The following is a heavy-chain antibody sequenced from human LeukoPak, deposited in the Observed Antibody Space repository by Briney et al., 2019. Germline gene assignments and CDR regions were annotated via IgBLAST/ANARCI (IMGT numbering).Heavy chain of an antibody. V-gene: IGHV3-21*01. CDR3: ATDASGITHPAMDV. CDR1: GFTFSSYS. D-gene: IGHD3-10*01. Sequence: GGSLRLSCAASGFTFSSYSMNWVRQAPGKGLEWGSCISSSSSYIYYADSVKGRFTMSRDNAKNSLYLQMNSLRAEDTAVYYCATDASGITHPAMDVWGQGTTVTVSS. CDR2: ISSSSSYI. J-gene: IGHJ6*02.